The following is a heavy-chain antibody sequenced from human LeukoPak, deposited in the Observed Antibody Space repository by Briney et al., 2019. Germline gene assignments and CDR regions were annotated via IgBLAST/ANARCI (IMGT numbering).Heavy chain of an antibody. CDR1: GFTFSSYA. V-gene: IGHV3-23*01. Sequence: GGSLRLSCAASGFTFSSYAMSWVRQAPGKGLEWVSAISGSGGSTYYADSVKGRFTISRDNSKNTLYLQTNSLRAEDTAVYYCAKKKSWYSSSWYLDYWGQGTLVTVSS. CDR2: ISGSGGST. J-gene: IGHJ4*02. CDR3: AKKKSWYSSSWYLDY. D-gene: IGHD6-13*01.